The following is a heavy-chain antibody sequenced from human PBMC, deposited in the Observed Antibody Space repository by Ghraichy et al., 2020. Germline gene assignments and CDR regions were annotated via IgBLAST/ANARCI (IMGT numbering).Heavy chain of an antibody. V-gene: IGHV4-31*03. D-gene: IGHD6-6*01. Sequence: SETLSLTCTVSGGSISSGGYYWSWIRQHPGKGLEWIGYIYYSGSTYYNPSLKSRVTISVDTSKNQFSLKLSSVTAADTAVYYCARDSGGPDSSSLWYFDLWGRGTLVTVSS. CDR3: ARDSGGPDSSSLWYFDL. J-gene: IGHJ2*01. CDR2: IYYSGST. CDR1: GGSISSGGYY.